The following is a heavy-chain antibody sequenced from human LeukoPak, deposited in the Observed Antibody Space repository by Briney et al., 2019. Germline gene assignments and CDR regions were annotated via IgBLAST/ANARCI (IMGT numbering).Heavy chain of an antibody. CDR1: GYTFTSYG. D-gene: IGHD2-21*02. CDR3: ARDFNCGGDCSDPYTHDY. Sequence: ASVKVSCKASGYTFTSYGISWVRQAPGQGLEWMGWISAYNGNTNYAQKLQGRVTMTTDTSTSTAYMELRSLRSDDTAVYYCARDFNCGGDCSDPYTHDYWGQGTLVTVSS. J-gene: IGHJ4*02. CDR2: ISAYNGNT. V-gene: IGHV1-18*01.